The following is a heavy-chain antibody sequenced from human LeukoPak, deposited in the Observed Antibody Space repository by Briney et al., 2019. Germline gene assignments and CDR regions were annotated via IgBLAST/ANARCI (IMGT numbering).Heavy chain of an antibody. CDR3: AKRDSYGMDV. V-gene: IGHV3-23*01. J-gene: IGHJ6*02. CDR1: GFTFTTYV. CDR2: ISGSGGST. Sequence: GGSLRLSCAASGFTFTTYVMSWVRQAPGKGLEWVSAISGSGGSTYYADSVRGRFTISRDNSKNTLYLQMNSLRAEDTALYYCAKRDSYGMDVWGQGTTVTVFS.